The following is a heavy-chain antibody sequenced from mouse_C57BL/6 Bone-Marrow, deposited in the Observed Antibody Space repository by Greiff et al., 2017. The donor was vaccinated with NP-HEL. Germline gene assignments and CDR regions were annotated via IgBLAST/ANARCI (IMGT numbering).Heavy chain of an antibody. J-gene: IGHJ2*01. CDR1: GFTFSDAW. V-gene: IGHV6-6*01. Sequence: EVKLEESGGGLVQPGGSMKLSCAASGFTFSDAWMDWVRQSPEKGLEWVAEIRNKANNPATYYAESVKGRFTISRDESKSSGYLQMNSLSAEYTDIYYCTREGYGSSYYFDYWGQGTTLTVSS. CDR2: IRNKANNPAT. CDR3: TREGYGSSYYFDY. D-gene: IGHD1-1*01.